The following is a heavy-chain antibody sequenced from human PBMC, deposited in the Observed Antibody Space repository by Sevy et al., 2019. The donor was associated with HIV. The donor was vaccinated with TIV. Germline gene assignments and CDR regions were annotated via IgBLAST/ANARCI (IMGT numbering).Heavy chain of an antibody. J-gene: IGHJ4*02. CDR1: GFTFSSYA. CDR2: ISGSGGST. Sequence: GGSLRLSCAASGFTFSSYAMSWVRQAPGKGLEWVSAISGSGGSTYYADSVKGRFTIPRDNSKNTLYLQMNSLRAEDTAVYYCAKVGSSVITPDYWGQGTLVTVSS. D-gene: IGHD2-2*01. V-gene: IGHV3-23*01. CDR3: AKVGSSVITPDY.